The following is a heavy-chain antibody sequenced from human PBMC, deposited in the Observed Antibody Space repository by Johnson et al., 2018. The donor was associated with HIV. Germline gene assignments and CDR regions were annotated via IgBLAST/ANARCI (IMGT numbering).Heavy chain of an antibody. J-gene: IGHJ3*02. CDR2: ISYDGSNK. V-gene: IGHV3-30-3*01. D-gene: IGHD6-19*01. CDR1: GFTFSSYA. Sequence: VQLVESGGGVVQPGRSLRLSCAASGFTFSSYAMHWVRQAPGKGLEWVAVISYDGSNKYYADSVKGRFTISRDNSKNTLYLQMNSLRAEDTAVYYCARSGRIHNEGWYWGGALDSWGQGTMVTVSS. CDR3: ARSGRIHNEGWYWGGALDS.